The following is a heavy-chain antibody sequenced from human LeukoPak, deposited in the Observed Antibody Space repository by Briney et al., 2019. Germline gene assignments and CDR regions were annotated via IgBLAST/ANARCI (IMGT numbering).Heavy chain of an antibody. CDR2: ISYDGSNK. Sequence: PGGSLRLSCAASGFTFSSYGMHWVRQAPGKGLEWVAVISYDGSNKYYADSVKGRFTISRDNSKNTLYLQMSSLRAEDTAVYYCAKDRVRGSSSWYFDYWGQGTLVTVSS. D-gene: IGHD6-13*01. CDR1: GFTFSSYG. J-gene: IGHJ4*02. V-gene: IGHV3-30*18. CDR3: AKDRVRGSSSWYFDY.